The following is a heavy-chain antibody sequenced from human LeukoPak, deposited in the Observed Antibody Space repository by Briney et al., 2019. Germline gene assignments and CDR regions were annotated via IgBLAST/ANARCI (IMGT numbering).Heavy chain of an antibody. Sequence: PSQTLSLTCTVSGGSISSGGYYWSWIRQHPGKGLEWIGYIYYSGSTYYNPSLKSRVTISVGTSKNQFSLKLSSVTAADTAAYYCARVVRYCSSTSCGYFDYWGQGTLVTVSS. V-gene: IGHV4-31*03. D-gene: IGHD2-2*01. CDR3: ARVVRYCSSTSCGYFDY. CDR2: IYYSGST. CDR1: GGSISSGGYY. J-gene: IGHJ4*02.